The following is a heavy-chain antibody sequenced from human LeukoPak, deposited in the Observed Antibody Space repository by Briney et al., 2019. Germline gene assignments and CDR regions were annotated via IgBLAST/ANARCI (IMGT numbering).Heavy chain of an antibody. V-gene: IGHV3-30*02. CDR3: ARAPGHSSSLDAFDI. J-gene: IGHJ3*02. Sequence: GGSLRLSCAASGFTFSSYGMHWVRQAPGKGLEWVAYIQYDGSNQQYANSVKGRFSISRDSSKNILYLQMNSLRAEDTAVYYCARAPGHSSSLDAFDIWGQGTMVTVSS. CDR1: GFTFSSYG. CDR2: IQYDGSNQ. D-gene: IGHD6-13*01.